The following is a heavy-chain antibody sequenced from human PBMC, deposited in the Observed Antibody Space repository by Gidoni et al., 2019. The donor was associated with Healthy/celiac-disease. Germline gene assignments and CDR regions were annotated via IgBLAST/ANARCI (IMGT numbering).Heavy chain of an antibody. CDR3: ARQQSIFGVVIIPAGFDY. J-gene: IGHJ4*02. V-gene: IGHV4-39*01. CDR2: IYYSGST. Sequence: QLQLQESGPGLVKPSETLSLTCTVPGGSISSSSYYWGWIRQPPGKGRGWIGSIYYSGSTYYNPSLKSRVTISVDTSKTHFSLKLSSVTAADTAVYYCARQQSIFGVVIIPAGFDYWGQGTLVTVSS. D-gene: IGHD3-3*01. CDR1: GGSISSSSYY.